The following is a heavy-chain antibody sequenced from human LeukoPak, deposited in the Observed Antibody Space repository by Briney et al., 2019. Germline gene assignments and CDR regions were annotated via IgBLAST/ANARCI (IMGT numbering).Heavy chain of an antibody. J-gene: IGHJ5*02. V-gene: IGHV3-23*01. CDR2: ISGSGGST. Sequence: GGSLRLSCAASGFTFSSYAMSWVRQAPGKGLEWVSAISGSGGSTYYADSVKGRFAISRDNSKNTLYLQMNSLRAEDTAVYYCAKDALPYYYDSGNWFDPWGQGTLVTVSS. D-gene: IGHD3-22*01. CDR1: GFTFSSYA. CDR3: AKDALPYYYDSGNWFDP.